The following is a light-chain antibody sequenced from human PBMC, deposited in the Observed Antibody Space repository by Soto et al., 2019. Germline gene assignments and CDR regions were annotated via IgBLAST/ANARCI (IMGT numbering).Light chain of an antibody. CDR3: QQYGGSRWT. CDR1: QSVSSTY. Sequence: IVMTQSPGTLSLSPGERATLSCRASQSVSSTYLAWYQQKPGQAPRLPIYGASNRATGIPDRFSGSGSGTDFTLTISRLEPEDFAVYYCQQYGGSRWTFGQGTRVDI. CDR2: GAS. J-gene: IGKJ1*01. V-gene: IGKV3-20*01.